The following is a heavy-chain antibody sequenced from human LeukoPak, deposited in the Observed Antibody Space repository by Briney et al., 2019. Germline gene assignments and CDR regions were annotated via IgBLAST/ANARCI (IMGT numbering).Heavy chain of an antibody. J-gene: IGHJ4*02. Sequence: HTGGSLRLSCAASGFTFTSYGMSWVRQAPGKGLEWVSVISGDGDSTYYADSVKGRFTTSRENSKNTVSLQMNSLRAEDTATYYCASEDRRFDYWGQGTLVTVSS. V-gene: IGHV3-23*01. CDR2: ISGDGDST. CDR1: GFTFTSYG. CDR3: ASEDRRFDY.